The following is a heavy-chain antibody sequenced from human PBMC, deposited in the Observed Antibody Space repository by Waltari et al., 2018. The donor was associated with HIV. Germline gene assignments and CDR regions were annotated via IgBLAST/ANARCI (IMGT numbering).Heavy chain of an antibody. CDR1: GYTFSAYT. CDR2: ISGYNGNT. CDR3: ARGVSIVRGVMIRGHMDV. V-gene: IGHV1-18*01. J-gene: IGHJ6*02. Sequence: VQLVQSGAEMRKPGASVKVSCRASGYTFSAYTISWVRQAPGQGVEWVGWISGYNGNTNYAQKFQGRVNMTTDTSTSTAHMELRSLRSDDTAVYYCARGVSIVRGVMIRGHMDVWGQGTTVTVSS. D-gene: IGHD3-10*01.